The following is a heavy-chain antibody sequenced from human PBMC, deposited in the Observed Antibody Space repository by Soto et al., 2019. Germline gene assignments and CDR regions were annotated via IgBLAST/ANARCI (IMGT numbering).Heavy chain of an antibody. CDR1: GFTFSSYW. Sequence: GGSLRLSCAASGFTFSSYWMHWIRQAPGKGLVWVSRINSDGSSTSYADSVKGRFTISRDNAKNTLYLQMNSLRAEDTAVYYCAREEGMTPFDYWGQGTMVTVSS. V-gene: IGHV3-74*01. J-gene: IGHJ4*02. CDR2: INSDGSST. D-gene: IGHD2-15*01. CDR3: AREEGMTPFDY.